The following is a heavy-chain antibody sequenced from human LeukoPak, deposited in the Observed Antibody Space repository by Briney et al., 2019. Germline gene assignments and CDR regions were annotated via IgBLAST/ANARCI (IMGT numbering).Heavy chain of an antibody. CDR3: AELGITMIGGV. V-gene: IGHV3-23*01. D-gene: IGHD3-10*02. J-gene: IGHJ6*04. CDR2: ISGSGGST. Sequence: GGSLRLSCAASGFTFSSYAMSWVRQAPGKGLEWVSAISGSGGSTYYADSVKGRFTISRDNAKNSLYLQMNSLGAEDTAVYYCAELGITMIGGVWGKGTTVTISS. CDR1: GFTFSSYA.